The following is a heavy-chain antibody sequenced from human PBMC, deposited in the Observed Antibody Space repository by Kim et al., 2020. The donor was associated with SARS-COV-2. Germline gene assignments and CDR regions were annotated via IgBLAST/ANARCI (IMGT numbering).Heavy chain of an antibody. V-gene: IGHV3-53*01. Sequence: GESLKISCAASGFIVSSHYMNWVRQAPGKGLEWISLIYSGGSTYYADSVKGRFTISRDNSKSILYLQMNSLRAEDTAVYYCARQYYYGSGAYFDYWGQGTLVTVSS. J-gene: IGHJ4*02. D-gene: IGHD3-10*01. CDR2: IYSGGST. CDR3: ARQYYYGSGAYFDY. CDR1: GFIVSSHY.